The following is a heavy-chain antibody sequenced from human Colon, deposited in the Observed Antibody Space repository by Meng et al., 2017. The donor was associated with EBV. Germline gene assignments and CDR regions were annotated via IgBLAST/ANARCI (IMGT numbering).Heavy chain of an antibody. Sequence: QRHLQESGSGLGKPSQTLSLTCTVSGGSISSGANSWHWIRQPPGKGLEWIGYIYHSGSAYYNPSLKSRVTLSVDRSKNQFSLKLTSVTAADTAVYYCARGYVAYPDWGQGTLVTVSS. CDR1: GGSISSGANS. J-gene: IGHJ4*02. D-gene: IGHD3-9*01. CDR3: ARGYVAYPD. CDR2: IYHSGSA. V-gene: IGHV4-30-2*01.